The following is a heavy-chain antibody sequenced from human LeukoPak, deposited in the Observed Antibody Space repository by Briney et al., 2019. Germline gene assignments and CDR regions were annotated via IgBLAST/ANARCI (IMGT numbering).Heavy chain of an antibody. CDR3: ARSSGYYSSLFYMHV. CDR2: ISTYNGNT. CDR1: GYTFTSYG. J-gene: IGHJ6*03. Sequence: ASVKVSCKASGYTFTSYGITWVRQAPGQGLEWMGWISTYNGNTNYAQKLQGRVTMTTDTSTSTAYMELRSLRSDDTAMYYCARSSGYYSSLFYMHVWGKGTTVTVSS. V-gene: IGHV1-18*01. D-gene: IGHD3-22*01.